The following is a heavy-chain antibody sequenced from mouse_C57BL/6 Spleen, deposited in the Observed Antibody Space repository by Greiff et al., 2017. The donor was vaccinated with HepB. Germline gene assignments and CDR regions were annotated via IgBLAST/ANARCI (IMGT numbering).Heavy chain of an antibody. CDR2: ISYDGSN. Sequence: EVKLVESGPGLVKPSQSLSLTCSVTGYSITSGYYWNWIRQFPGNKLEWMGYISYDGSNNYNPSLKNRISITRDTSKNQFFLKLNSVTTEDTATYYCARNYYYGSSYKDYWGQGTTLTVSS. CDR3: ARNYYYGSSYKDY. CDR1: GYSITSGYY. D-gene: IGHD1-1*01. J-gene: IGHJ2*01. V-gene: IGHV3-6*01.